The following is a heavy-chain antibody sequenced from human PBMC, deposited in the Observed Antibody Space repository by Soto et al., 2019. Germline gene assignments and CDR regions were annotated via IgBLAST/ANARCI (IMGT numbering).Heavy chain of an antibody. J-gene: IGHJ4*02. CDR2: VYYSGTT. D-gene: IGHD1-26*01. CDR3: ARTTPVPNTTRSRYFFDY. CDR1: GGSVSNKTYY. V-gene: IGHV4-61*01. Sequence: PSETLSLTCSVSGGSVSNKTYYWSWIRQPPGKRLEWIGYVYYSGTTNYNPSLKSRVTISVDLSKNQFSLRLSSVTTADTALYYCARTTPVPNTTRSRYFFDYWGQGTLVTVSS.